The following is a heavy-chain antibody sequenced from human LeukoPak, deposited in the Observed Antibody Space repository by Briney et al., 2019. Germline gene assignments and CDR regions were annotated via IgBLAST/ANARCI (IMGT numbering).Heavy chain of an antibody. CDR1: GYTFTGYC. CDR3: LGYCSGGSCYGEFDP. V-gene: IGHV1-2*02. Sequence: GASVKVSCKASGYTFTGYCMHWVRQAPGQGLEWMGWINPNSGGTNYAQKFQGRVTMTRDTSISTAYMELSRLRSDDTAVYYCLGYCSGGSCYGEFDPWGQGTLVTVSS. D-gene: IGHD2-15*01. CDR2: INPNSGGT. J-gene: IGHJ5*02.